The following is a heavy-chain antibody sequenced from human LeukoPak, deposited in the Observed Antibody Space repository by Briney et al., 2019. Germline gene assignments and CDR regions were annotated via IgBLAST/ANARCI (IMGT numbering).Heavy chain of an antibody. D-gene: IGHD6-19*01. V-gene: IGHV1-8*03. CDR1: GYTFTSYD. CDR3: ARRGYSSGWYLPFDY. J-gene: IGHJ4*02. Sequence: GASVKVSCKASGYTFTSYDINWVRQATGQGREWMGWMNPNSGNTGYAQKFQGRVTITRNTSISTAYMELSSLRSEDTAVYYCARRGYSSGWYLPFDYWGQGTLVTVSS. CDR2: MNPNSGNT.